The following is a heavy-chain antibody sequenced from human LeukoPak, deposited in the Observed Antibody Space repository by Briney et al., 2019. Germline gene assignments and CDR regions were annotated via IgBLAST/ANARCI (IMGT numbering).Heavy chain of an antibody. Sequence: GGSLRLSCAASGFTFSSYAMHWVRQAPGKGLEWVAVISYDGSNKYYADSVKGRFTISRDNSKNTLYLQMNSLRAEDTAIYYCAKDQNMVATAPFDCWGQGTLVTVSS. V-gene: IGHV3-30*04. J-gene: IGHJ4*02. CDR3: AKDQNMVATAPFDC. CDR1: GFTFSSYA. CDR2: ISYDGSNK. D-gene: IGHD5-12*01.